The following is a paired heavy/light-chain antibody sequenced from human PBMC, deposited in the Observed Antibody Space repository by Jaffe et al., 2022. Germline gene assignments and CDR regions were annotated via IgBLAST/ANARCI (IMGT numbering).Heavy chain of an antibody. J-gene: IGHJ5*02. Sequence: QVQLQESGPGLVKPSQTLSLTCTVSGGSISSGSYYWSWIRQPAGKGLEWIGRIYTSGSTNYNPSLKSRVTISVDTSKNQFSLKLSSVTAADTAVYYCARVSALRYFDWLLSGGYWFDPWGQGTLVTVSS. CDR2: IYTSGST. D-gene: IGHD3-9*01. V-gene: IGHV4-61*02. CDR1: GGSISSGSYY. CDR3: ARVSALRYFDWLLSGGYWFDP.
Light chain of an antibody. V-gene: IGLV1-51*01. CDR1: SSNIGNNY. Sequence: QSVLTQPPSVSAAPGQKVTISCSGSSSNIGNNYVSWYQQLPGTAPKLLIYDNNKRPSGIPDRFSGSKSGTSATLGITGLQTGDEADYYCGTWDSSLSAEVFGGGTKLTVL. CDR2: DNN. CDR3: GTWDSSLSAEV. J-gene: IGLJ3*02.